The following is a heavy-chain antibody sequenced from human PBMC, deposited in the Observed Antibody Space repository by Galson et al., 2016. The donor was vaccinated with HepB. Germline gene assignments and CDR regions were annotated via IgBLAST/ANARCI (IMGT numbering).Heavy chain of an antibody. CDR2: INPSGTIT. D-gene: IGHD4-17*01. J-gene: IGHJ6*02. Sequence: SVKVSCKASGYTFSRYYMYWVRQAPGQGLEWMGMINPSGTITRYGHKFQGRVTMTRNTSTSTVNMELRSLRSEDTAVYYCARADQGECLDVWGQGTTVTVSS. CDR3: ARADQGECLDV. V-gene: IGHV1-46*01. CDR1: GYTFSRYY.